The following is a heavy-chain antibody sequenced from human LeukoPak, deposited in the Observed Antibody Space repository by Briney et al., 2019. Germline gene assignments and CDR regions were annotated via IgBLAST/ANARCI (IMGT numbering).Heavy chain of an antibody. CDR3: ARHWDYYYDSSGQPLGDY. CDR2: IYYSGST. CDR1: GGSISSSSYY. Sequence: SETLSLTCTVSGGSISSSSYYWGWIRQPPGKGLEWIGSIYYSGSTYYNPSLKSRVTISVDTSKNQFSLKLSSVTAADTAVYYCARHWDYYYDSSGQPLGDYWGQGTLVTVSS. D-gene: IGHD3-22*01. V-gene: IGHV4-39*01. J-gene: IGHJ4*02.